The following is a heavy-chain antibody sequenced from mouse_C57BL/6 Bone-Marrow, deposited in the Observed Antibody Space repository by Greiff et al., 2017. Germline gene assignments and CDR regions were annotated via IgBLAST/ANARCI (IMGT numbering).Heavy chain of an antibody. CDR1: GYTFTSYW. CDR3: ASSNWAWFAY. J-gene: IGHJ3*01. CDR2: IPPTSGST. Sequence: QVQLQQPGAELVKPGASVKLSCKASGYTFTSYWMHWVKQRPGQGLEWIGMIPPTSGSTNYNEKFKSKATLTVDKSSSTAYMQLSSLTAEDSAVYYCASSNWAWFAYWGQGTLVTVSA. D-gene: IGHD4-1*01. V-gene: IGHV1-64*01.